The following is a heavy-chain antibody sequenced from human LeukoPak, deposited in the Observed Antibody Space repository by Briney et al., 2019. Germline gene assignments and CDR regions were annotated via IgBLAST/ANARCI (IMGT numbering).Heavy chain of an antibody. CDR1: GFTFRSYD. J-gene: IGHJ6*02. CDR2: IGTAGDT. D-gene: IGHD1-14*01. CDR3: ARDPRSITSRRGDYYFGMDV. Sequence: PGGSLRLSCAASGFTFRSYDMHWVRQSTGKGLEWVSCIGTAGDTFYPDSVKGRFTISRDNAKNSLYLQMNSLRAGDTGVYFCARDPRSITSRRGDYYFGMDVWGQGTAVTVSS. V-gene: IGHV3-13*01.